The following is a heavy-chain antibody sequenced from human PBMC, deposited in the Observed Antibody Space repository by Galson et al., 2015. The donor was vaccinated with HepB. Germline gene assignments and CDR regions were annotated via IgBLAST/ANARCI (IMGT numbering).Heavy chain of an antibody. Sequence: SLRLSCAASGFTFSNYAMSWVRQAPGKGLEWVSIISGSGSSTYYADSVKGRFTISRDNSRNTLYLQMISLGAGDTAVYYCAKARFASGWYMWDYWGQGTLVTVSS. J-gene: IGHJ4*02. V-gene: IGHV3-23*01. CDR1: GFTFSNYA. CDR2: ISGSGSST. D-gene: IGHD6-19*01. CDR3: AKARFASGWYMWDY.